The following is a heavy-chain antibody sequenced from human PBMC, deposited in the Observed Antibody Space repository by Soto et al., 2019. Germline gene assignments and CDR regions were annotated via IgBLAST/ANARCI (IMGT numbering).Heavy chain of an antibody. D-gene: IGHD6-19*01. CDR1: GDSVSSNTAA. CDR3: ARGVAGSGFDL. J-gene: IGHJ4*02. Sequence: SQTLSLTCAISGDSVSSNTAAWNWIRSSPSRGLEWLGRTYYRSNWRHDYAVSVKSRITVNPDTSKNHFSLQLNSVTPDDTAVYYCARGVAGSGFDLWGPGTLATVSS. V-gene: IGHV6-1*01. CDR2: TYYRSNWRH.